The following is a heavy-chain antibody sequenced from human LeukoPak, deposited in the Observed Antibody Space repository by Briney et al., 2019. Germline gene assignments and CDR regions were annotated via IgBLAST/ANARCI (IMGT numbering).Heavy chain of an antibody. Sequence: ASVTVSCKASGYTFSSYGISWVRQAPGQGLEWMGWISVYSGNTNYAQRLQGRVTTTTDTSTNTAYMELRSLRSDDTAVYYCARDANGVLGDYWGQGTLVTVSS. J-gene: IGHJ4*02. CDR1: GYTFSSYG. CDR2: ISVYSGNT. CDR3: ARDANGVLGDY. V-gene: IGHV1-18*01. D-gene: IGHD2-8*01.